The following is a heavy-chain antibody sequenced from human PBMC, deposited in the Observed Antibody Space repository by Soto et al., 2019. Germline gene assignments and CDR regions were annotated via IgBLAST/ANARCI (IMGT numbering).Heavy chain of an antibody. V-gene: IGHV4-30-4*01. Sequence: PSETLSLTCTVSGGSISSGDYYWSWIRQPPGKGLEWIGYIYYSGSTYYNPSLKSRVTISVDTSKNQFSLKLSSVTAADTAVYYCARGPTYYYGSGSYCLDYWGQGTLVTVSS. D-gene: IGHD3-10*01. J-gene: IGHJ4*02. CDR1: GGSISSGDYY. CDR2: IYYSGST. CDR3: ARGPTYYYGSGSYCLDY.